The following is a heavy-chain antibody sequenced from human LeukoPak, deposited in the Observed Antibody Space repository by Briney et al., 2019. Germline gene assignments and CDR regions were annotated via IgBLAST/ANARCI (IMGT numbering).Heavy chain of an antibody. V-gene: IGHV3-21*01. CDR1: GFTFSSYS. CDR3: ARLPLSSGSHLS. D-gene: IGHD3-10*01. Sequence: GGSLRLSCAASGFTFSSYSMNWVRQAPGKGLEWVSSISSSSSYIYYADSVKGRFTISRDNAKNSLYLQMNSLRAEDTAVYYCARLPLSSGSHLSWGQGTLVTVSS. J-gene: IGHJ4*02. CDR2: ISSSSSYI.